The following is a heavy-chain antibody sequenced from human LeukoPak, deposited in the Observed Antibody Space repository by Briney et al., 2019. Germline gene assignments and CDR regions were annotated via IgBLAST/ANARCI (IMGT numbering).Heavy chain of an antibody. J-gene: IGHJ3*02. CDR1: GGSFSGYY. Sequence: PSGTLSLTCAVYGGSFSGYYWSWIRQPPGKGLEWIGEINHSGSTNYNPSLKGRVTISVDTSKNQFSLKLSSVTAVDTAVYYCARSSSTYAFDIWGQGTMVTVSS. D-gene: IGHD2-2*01. V-gene: IGHV4-34*01. CDR3: ARSSSTYAFDI. CDR2: INHSGST.